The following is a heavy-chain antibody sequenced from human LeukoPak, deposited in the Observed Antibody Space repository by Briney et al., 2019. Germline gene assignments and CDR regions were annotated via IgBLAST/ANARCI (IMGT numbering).Heavy chain of an antibody. D-gene: IGHD3-22*01. V-gene: IGHV3-33*01. CDR1: GFTFSSYG. CDR3: ARDLHPSSGSDY. Sequence: GGSLRLSCAASGFTFSSYGMHWVRQAPGKGLEWVAVIWYDGSNKYYADSVKGRFTISRDNSKNTLYLQMNSLRAEDTAVYYCARDLHPSSGSDYWGQGTLVTVSS. CDR2: IWYDGSNK. J-gene: IGHJ4*02.